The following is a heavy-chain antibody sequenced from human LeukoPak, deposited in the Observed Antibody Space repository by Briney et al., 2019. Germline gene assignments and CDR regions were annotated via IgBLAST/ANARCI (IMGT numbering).Heavy chain of an antibody. J-gene: IGHJ3*02. CDR1: GFTFSSYS. D-gene: IGHD3-9*01. CDR2: ISGSGGST. CDR3: AKDSLAGFDAFDI. Sequence: GGSLRLSCAASGFTFSSYSMNGVRQAPGKGLEWVSAISGSGGSTYYADSVKGRFTISRDNSKNTLYLQMNSLRAEDTAVYYCAKDSLAGFDAFDIWGQGTMVTVSS. V-gene: IGHV3-23*01.